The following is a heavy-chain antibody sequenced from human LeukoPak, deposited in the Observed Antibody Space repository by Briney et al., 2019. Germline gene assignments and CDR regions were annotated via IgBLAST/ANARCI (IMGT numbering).Heavy chain of an antibody. V-gene: IGHV1-46*01. CDR2: INPSGGTT. J-gene: IGHJ4*02. D-gene: IGHD4-17*01. Sequence: ASVKVSCKASGYTFTSYGISWVRQAPGQGLEWMGMINPSGGTTTYAQKFQGRVTMTRDMSTSTVFLELNSLRSEDTAVYYCASGDYGVPFDYWGQGTLVTVSS. CDR1: GYTFTSYG. CDR3: ASGDYGVPFDY.